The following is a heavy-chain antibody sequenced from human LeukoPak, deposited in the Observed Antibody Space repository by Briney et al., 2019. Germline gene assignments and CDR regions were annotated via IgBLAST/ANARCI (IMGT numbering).Heavy chain of an antibody. CDR2: FDPEDGET. V-gene: IGHV1-24*01. Sequence: ASVKVSCKVSGYTLTELSMHWVRQAPGKGLEGMGGFDPEDGETIYAQKFQGRVTMTEDTSTDTAYMELSSLRSEDTAVYYCATDFVGVGADAFDIWGQGTMVTVSS. D-gene: IGHD2-21*01. J-gene: IGHJ3*02. CDR3: ATDFVGVGADAFDI. CDR1: GYTLTELS.